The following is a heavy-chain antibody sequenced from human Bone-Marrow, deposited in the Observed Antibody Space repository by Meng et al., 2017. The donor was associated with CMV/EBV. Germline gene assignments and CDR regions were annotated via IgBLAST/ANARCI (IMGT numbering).Heavy chain of an antibody. Sequence: SETLSLTCTVSGGSISSSSYYWGWIRQPPGKGLEWIGSIYYSGSTYYNPSLKSRVTISVDTSKNQFSLKLSSETAADTAVYYCARQRWIQLWAPYCGGDCYLNWFDPWGQGTLVTVSS. CDR2: IYYSGST. J-gene: IGHJ5*02. CDR1: GGSISSSSYY. CDR3: ARQRWIQLWAPYCGGDCYLNWFDP. V-gene: IGHV4-39*01. D-gene: IGHD2-21*01.